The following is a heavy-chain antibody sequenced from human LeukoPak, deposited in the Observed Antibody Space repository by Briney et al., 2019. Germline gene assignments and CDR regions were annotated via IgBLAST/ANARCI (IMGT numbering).Heavy chain of an antibody. Sequence: ASVKVSCEASGYSFTTYDITWVRQAPGQGLEWMGWISANNGNTSYVQKFQGRLTMTTDMSTRTAYMELRSLRSDDMAVYYCALRITGTNRWYYYYYMGVWGKGTTVTVSS. CDR2: ISANNGNT. CDR3: ALRITGTNRWYYYYYMGV. CDR1: GYSFTTYD. D-gene: IGHD1-7*01. J-gene: IGHJ6*03. V-gene: IGHV1-18*03.